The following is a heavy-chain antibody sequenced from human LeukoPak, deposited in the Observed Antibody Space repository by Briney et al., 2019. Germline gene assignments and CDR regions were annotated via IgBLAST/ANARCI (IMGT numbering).Heavy chain of an antibody. D-gene: IGHD3-3*01. Sequence: ASVKVSCKASGYTFSSYYMHWVRQAPGQGLEWMGIINPSGGSTSYAQKFQGRVTMTRDTSTSTVYMELSSLRPEDTAVYYCARSIVIFGVVTPRGAFDIWGQGTMVTVSS. V-gene: IGHV1-46*01. J-gene: IGHJ3*02. CDR2: INPSGGST. CDR3: ARSIVIFGVVTPRGAFDI. CDR1: GYTFSSYY.